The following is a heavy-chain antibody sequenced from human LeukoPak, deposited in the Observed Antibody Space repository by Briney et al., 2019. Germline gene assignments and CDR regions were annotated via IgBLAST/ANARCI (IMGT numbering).Heavy chain of an antibody. J-gene: IGHJ4*02. CDR3: ARAYCGGDCPLAY. V-gene: IGHV3-30*03. Sequence: GGSLRLSCAASGFTFSSYSMNWGRQAPGEGLEWVAVISYDGSNKYSADSVKGRFTISRDNSKNTLYLQMNSLRAEDTAVYYCARAYCGGDCPLAYWGQGDLVTVSS. CDR2: ISYDGSNK. D-gene: IGHD2-21*02. CDR1: GFTFSSYS.